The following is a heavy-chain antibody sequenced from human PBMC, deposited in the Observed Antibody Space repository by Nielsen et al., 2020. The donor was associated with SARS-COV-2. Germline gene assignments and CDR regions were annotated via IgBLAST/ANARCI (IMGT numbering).Heavy chain of an antibody. D-gene: IGHD2-8*01. CDR1: GYTFTGYY. J-gene: IGHJ4*02. V-gene: IGHV1-2*06. CDR2: INPNSGGT. Sequence: ASVKVSCKASGYTFTGYYMHWVRQAPGQGLEWMGRINPNSGGTNYAQKFQGRVTMTRDTSISTAYMELSRLRSGDTAVYYCARGAVARRNIVLMVYAPFDYWGQGTLVTVSS. CDR3: ARGAVARRNIVLMVYAPFDY.